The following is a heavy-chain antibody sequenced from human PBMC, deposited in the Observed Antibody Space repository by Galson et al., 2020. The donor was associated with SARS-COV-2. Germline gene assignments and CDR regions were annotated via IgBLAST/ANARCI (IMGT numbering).Heavy chain of an antibody. Sequence: ASVTVSCKASGYTFISYGISWVRQAPGQGLEWMGWISDYNGNTNYAQRLQGRVTMTTDTSTRTAYMELRSLRSDDTAVYYCARAWDSSTWKTYFDYWGQGTRVTVSS. D-gene: IGHD6-13*01. J-gene: IGHJ4*02. V-gene: IGHV1-18*01. CDR3: ARAWDSSTWKTYFDY. CDR2: ISDYNGNT. CDR1: GYTFISYG.